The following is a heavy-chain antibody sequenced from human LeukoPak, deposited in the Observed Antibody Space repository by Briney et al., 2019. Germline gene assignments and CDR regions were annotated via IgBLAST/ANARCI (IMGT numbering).Heavy chain of an antibody. D-gene: IGHD2-21*01. V-gene: IGHV3-48*01. Sequence: GGSLRLSCAASGFTFSSYSMNWVRQAPGKGLEWVSYISSSSSTIYYADSVKGRFTISRDNAKNSLYLQMNSLRVEDTAVYYCAREVQGGPFVVSIPFDYWGQGTLVTVSS. CDR2: ISSSSSTI. CDR3: AREVQGGPFVVSIPFDY. J-gene: IGHJ4*02. CDR1: GFTFSSYS.